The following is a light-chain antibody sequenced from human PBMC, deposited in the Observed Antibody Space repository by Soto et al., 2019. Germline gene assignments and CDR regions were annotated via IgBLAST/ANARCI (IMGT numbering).Light chain of an antibody. Sequence: QSVLTQPPSVSGAPGQRVTISCTGSSSNIGAGYDVHWYQQLPGTAPKLLIYGNSNRPSGVPDRFSGSKSGTSASLAITGLQAEDEADYYCQSYDSSLSGHHAVFGGGPQLTV. V-gene: IGLV1-40*01. CDR2: GNS. CDR1: SSNIGAGYD. CDR3: QSYDSSLSGHHAV. J-gene: IGLJ7*01.